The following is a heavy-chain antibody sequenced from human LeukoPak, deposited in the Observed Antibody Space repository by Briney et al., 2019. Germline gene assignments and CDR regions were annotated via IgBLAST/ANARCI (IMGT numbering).Heavy chain of an antibody. J-gene: IGHJ4*02. CDR3: AKDRGYSSGRYGGIDFDY. CDR1: GFTFSSYA. D-gene: IGHD6-19*01. Sequence: GGSLRLSCAASGFTFSSYAMSWVRQAPGKGLEWVSAISGSGGSTYYADSVKGRFTISRDNSKNTLYLQMNSLRAEDTAVYYCAKDRGYSSGRYGGIDFDYWGQGTLVTVSS. V-gene: IGHV3-23*01. CDR2: ISGSGGST.